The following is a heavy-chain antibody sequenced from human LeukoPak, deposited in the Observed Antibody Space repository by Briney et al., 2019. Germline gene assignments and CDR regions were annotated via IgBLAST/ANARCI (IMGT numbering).Heavy chain of an antibody. CDR1: GGSISSGDYY. CDR2: FYYSGST. Sequence: SETLSLTCTVSGGSISSGDYYWSWIRQPPGKGLEWIGYFYYSGSTYYDPSLKSRVTISVDTSKNQFSLKLSSVTAADTAVYYCARPYYYDSRIDPWGQGTLVTVSS. V-gene: IGHV4-30-4*01. CDR3: ARPYYYDSRIDP. D-gene: IGHD3-22*01. J-gene: IGHJ5*02.